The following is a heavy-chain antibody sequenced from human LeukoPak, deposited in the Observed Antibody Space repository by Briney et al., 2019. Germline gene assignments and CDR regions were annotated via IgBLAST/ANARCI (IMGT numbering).Heavy chain of an antibody. D-gene: IGHD3-9*01. CDR3: ARGHYDILTASYKWTPDY. Sequence: GGSLRLSCAASGFTFSTYNMNWVRQAPGKGLEWVSSITSGGAYTYYADSVKGRFTTSRDNAKNSLSLQLSSLRAEDTAVYYCARGHYDILTASYKWTPDYWGQGILVTVSS. CDR1: GFTFSTYN. CDR2: ITSGGAYT. V-gene: IGHV3-21*06. J-gene: IGHJ4*02.